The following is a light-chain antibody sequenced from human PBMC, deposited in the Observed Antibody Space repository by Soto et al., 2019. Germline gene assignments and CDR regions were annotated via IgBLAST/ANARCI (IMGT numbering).Light chain of an antibody. Sequence: QSVLTQPPSVSGAPGQRVTISCTGSSSNIGTGYDVHWYQQLPGTAPKLLIYGNSNRPSGVPDRFSGSKSGTSASLAITGLQAEDEADYYCQSFDSSRFYVFXTGTKVTVL. V-gene: IGLV1-40*01. CDR2: GNS. J-gene: IGLJ1*01. CDR3: QSFDSSRFYV. CDR1: SSNIGTGYD.